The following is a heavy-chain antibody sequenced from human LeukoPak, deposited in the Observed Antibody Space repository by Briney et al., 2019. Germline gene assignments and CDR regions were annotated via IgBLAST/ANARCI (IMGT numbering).Heavy chain of an antibody. D-gene: IGHD4-23*01. CDR2: IYSDNT. J-gene: IGHJ4*02. CDR3: ARGARWAYYFDY. V-gene: IGHV3-53*01. Sequence: GGSLRLSCTVSGFTVSSNSMSWVRQAPGKGLEWVSFIYSDNTHYSDSVKGRFTISRDNSKNTLYLQMNSLRAEDSAIYYCARGARWAYYFDYWGQGSLVTVSS. CDR1: GFTVSSNS.